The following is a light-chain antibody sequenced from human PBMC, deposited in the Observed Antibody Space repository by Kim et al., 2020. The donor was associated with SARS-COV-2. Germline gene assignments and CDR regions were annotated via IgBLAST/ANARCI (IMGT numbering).Light chain of an antibody. CDR2: KVS. J-gene: IGKJ3*01. V-gene: IGKV2-30*01. CDR1: QSLVYSDGNIY. Sequence: PASISCRSSQSLVYSDGNIYFNWFRQRPGQSPRRLIYKVSIRDSGVPDRFSGSGSGSDFTLQISRVEAENVRVYYCVQSTHWPFTFVPGTKVGIK. CDR3: VQSTHWPFT.